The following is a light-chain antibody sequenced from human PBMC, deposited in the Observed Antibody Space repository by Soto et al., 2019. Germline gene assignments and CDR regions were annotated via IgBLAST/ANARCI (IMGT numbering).Light chain of an antibody. V-gene: IGKV3-11*01. CDR3: QQRSNWPPTWT. J-gene: IGKJ1*01. CDR1: QSVSSN. CDR2: GAS. Sequence: EIVMTQSPSTLSVSPGERATLSCRASQSVSSNLAWYQQKPGQAPRLLIYGASSRATGIPDRFSGSGSGTDFTLTISSLKPEDFAVYYCQQRSNWPPTWTFGQGTKVDI.